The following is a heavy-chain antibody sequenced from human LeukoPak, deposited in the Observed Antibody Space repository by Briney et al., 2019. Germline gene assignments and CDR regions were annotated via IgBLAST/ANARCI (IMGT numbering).Heavy chain of an antibody. CDR1: GFTFSSYE. D-gene: IGHD3-16*02. CDR2: ISSSGSTI. Sequence: GGSLRLSCAASGFTFSSYEMNWVRQAPGKGLEWVSYISSSGSTIYYADSVKGRFTISRDNAKNSLYLQMNSLRAEDTAVYYCARRTLPLGTYDYVWGSYRYHFDYWGQGTLVTVSS. CDR3: ARRTLPLGTYDYVWGSYRYHFDY. J-gene: IGHJ4*02. V-gene: IGHV3-48*03.